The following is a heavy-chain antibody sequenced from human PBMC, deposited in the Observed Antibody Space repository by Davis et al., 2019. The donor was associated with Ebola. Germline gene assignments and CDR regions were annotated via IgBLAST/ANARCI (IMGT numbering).Heavy chain of an antibody. CDR1: GGSISSYY. J-gene: IGHJ5*02. Sequence: SETLSLTCTVSGGSISSYYWSWTRQPPGKGLEWIGYIYYSGSTNYNPSLKSRVTIAVDTSKNQFSLKLSSVTAADTAVYYCARGPTGYCSGGSCYRPPGYNWFDPWGQGTLVIVSS. V-gene: IGHV4-59*12. D-gene: IGHD2-15*01. CDR2: IYYSGST. CDR3: ARGPTGYCSGGSCYRPPGYNWFDP.